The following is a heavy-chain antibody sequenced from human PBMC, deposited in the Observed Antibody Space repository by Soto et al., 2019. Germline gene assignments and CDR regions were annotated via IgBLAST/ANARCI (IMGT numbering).Heavy chain of an antibody. V-gene: IGHV3-33*01. CDR3: ARSGVGWEDYYGMDV. J-gene: IGHJ6*02. CDR2: IWYDGSNK. CDR1: GFTFSSYG. D-gene: IGHD1-26*01. Sequence: QVQLVESGGGVVQPGRSLRLSCAASGFTFSSYGMHWVRQAPGKGLEWVAVIWYDGSNKYYADSVKGRFTISRDNSKNKLYLQMNSLRAEDKAVYYCARSGVGWEDYYGMDVWGQGTTVTVSS.